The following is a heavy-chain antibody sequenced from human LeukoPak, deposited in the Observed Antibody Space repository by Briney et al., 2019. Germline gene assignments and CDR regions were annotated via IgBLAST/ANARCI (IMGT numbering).Heavy chain of an antibody. CDR3: ARDRIAAAGYATTGRYFDY. CDR1: GGTFSSYA. V-gene: IGHV1-69*05. CDR2: IIPIFGTA. Sequence: ASVKVSCKASGGTFSSYAISWVRQAPGQGLEWMGGIIPIFGTANYAQKFQGRVTITTDESTSTAYMELSSLRSEDTAVYYCARDRIAAAGYATTGRYFDYWGQGALVTVSS. D-gene: IGHD6-13*01. J-gene: IGHJ4*02.